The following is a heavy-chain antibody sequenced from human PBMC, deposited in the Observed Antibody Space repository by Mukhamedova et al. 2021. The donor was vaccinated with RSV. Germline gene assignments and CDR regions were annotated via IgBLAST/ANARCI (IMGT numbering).Heavy chain of an antibody. CDR2: GGST. V-gene: IGHV4-39*01. D-gene: IGHD3-10*01. CDR3: ARRIPLGAAYYYYGMDV. J-gene: IGHJ6*02. Sequence: GGSTYYNPSLKSRVTISVDTSKNQFSLKLSSVTAADTAVYYCARRIPLGAAYYYYGMDVWGQGTTVTVCS.